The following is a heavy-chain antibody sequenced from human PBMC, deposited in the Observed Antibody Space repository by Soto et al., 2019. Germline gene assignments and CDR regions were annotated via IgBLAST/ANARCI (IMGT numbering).Heavy chain of an antibody. CDR3: ATDREGITIFGVVRGLFDY. D-gene: IGHD3-3*01. Sequence: ALLKGAGRISGYTITELSMHWVRKKKRKGLEWMGGFDPEDGETIYAQKFQGRVTMTEDTSTDTAYMELSSLGSEDTAVYYCATDREGITIFGVVRGLFDYWGQGTLVTVS. CDR2: FDPEDGET. V-gene: IGHV1-24*01. J-gene: IGHJ4*02. CDR1: GYTITELS.